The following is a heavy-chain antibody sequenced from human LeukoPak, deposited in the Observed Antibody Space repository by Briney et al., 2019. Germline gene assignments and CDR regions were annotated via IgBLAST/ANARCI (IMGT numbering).Heavy chain of an antibody. CDR3: ARIIAASQDVFDI. CDR1: GGSISSYY. CDR2: IFYSGST. Sequence: SETLSLTCTVPGGSISSYYWSWIRQPPGKGLEWIGYIFYSGSTNYNPSLKGRLTMSVDRSNNLFSLNLNSVTAADTAVYYCARIIAASQDVFDIWGQGTMITVSS. D-gene: IGHD6-6*01. J-gene: IGHJ3*02. V-gene: IGHV4-59*08.